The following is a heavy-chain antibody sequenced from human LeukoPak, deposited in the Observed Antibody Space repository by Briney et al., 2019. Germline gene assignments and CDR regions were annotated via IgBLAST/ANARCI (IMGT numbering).Heavy chain of an antibody. V-gene: IGHV3-7*01. Sequence: GGSLRLSCTASGFTFSNSWMTWVRQAPGKGLGWVADIKEDGSVKNYVEYVKGRFTISRDNAKNSLHLQMSSLRVEDTAVYYCARDRAYSTYDYWGQGTLVRVSS. CDR1: GFTFSNSW. J-gene: IGHJ4*02. CDR2: IKEDGSVK. CDR3: ARDRAYSTYDY. D-gene: IGHD2/OR15-2a*01.